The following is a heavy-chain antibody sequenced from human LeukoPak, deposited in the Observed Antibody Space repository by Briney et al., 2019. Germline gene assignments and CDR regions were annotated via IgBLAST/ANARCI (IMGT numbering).Heavy chain of an antibody. CDR3: ASASRGVYFDSSGYSDY. CDR2: ISGSGGST. J-gene: IGHJ4*02. Sequence: GGSLRLSCAASGFTFSSYGMSWVRQAPGKGLEGVSGISGSGGSTYYADSVKGRFTISRDNSKNTLYLQMNSLRAEDTAVYYCASASRGVYFDSSGYSDYWGQGTLVTVSS. D-gene: IGHD3-22*01. V-gene: IGHV3-23*01. CDR1: GFTFSSYG.